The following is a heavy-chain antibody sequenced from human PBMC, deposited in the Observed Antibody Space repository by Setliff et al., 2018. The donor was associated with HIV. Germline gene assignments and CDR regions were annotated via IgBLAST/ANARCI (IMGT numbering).Heavy chain of an antibody. CDR3: ARGVVVAAPNWFDP. CDR1: GFTFSYYS. V-gene: IGHV3-48*01. Sequence: PGGSLRLSCAASGFTFSYYSMNWVRQAPGKGLEWVSYISSSSSTIYYADSVKGRFTISRDDAKNSLYLQMNSLRAEDTAVYYCARGVVVAAPNWFDPWGQGTLVTVSS. J-gene: IGHJ5*02. D-gene: IGHD2-15*01. CDR2: ISSSSSTI.